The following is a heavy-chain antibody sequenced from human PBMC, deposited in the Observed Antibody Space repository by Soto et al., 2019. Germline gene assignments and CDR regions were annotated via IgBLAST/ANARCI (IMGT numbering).Heavy chain of an antibody. CDR3: ARVKAAGDFDY. J-gene: IGHJ4*02. V-gene: IGHV4-59*01. CDR2: IYYSGST. CDR1: GGSISSYY. Sequence: SETLSLTCTVSGGSISSYYWSWIRQPPGKGQEWIGYIYYSGSTNYNPSLKSRVTISVDTSKNQFSLKLSYVTAADKAVYYCARVKAAGDFDYXGLGTLVTVSS. D-gene: IGHD6-13*01.